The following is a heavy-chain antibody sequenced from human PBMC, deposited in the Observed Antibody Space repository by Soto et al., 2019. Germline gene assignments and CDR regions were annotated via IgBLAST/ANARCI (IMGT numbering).Heavy chain of an antibody. V-gene: IGHV4-59*01. CDR3: ATAPPYLDGAGSRHYFYALAV. D-gene: IGHD3-10*01. J-gene: IGHJ6*02. Sequence: SETLSLTCTVSGDSISRYYWSWIRQPPGKGLEWIGYIYDNGSTRYNPSLKSRVTISADTSKNQFSLKLISATAADTAAYYCATAPPYLDGAGSRHYFYALAVWGQGTRVTVSS. CDR2: IYDNGST. CDR1: GDSISRYY.